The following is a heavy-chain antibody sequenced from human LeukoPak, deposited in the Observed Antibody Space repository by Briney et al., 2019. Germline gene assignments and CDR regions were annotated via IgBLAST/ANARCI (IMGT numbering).Heavy chain of an antibody. V-gene: IGHV4-4*07. J-gene: IGHJ4*02. CDR2: IYTSGST. Sequence: KPSETLSLTCTVSGGSISSYYWSWIRQPAGKGLEWIGRIYTSGSTNYNPSLKSRVTISVDTSKNQFSLKLSSVTAADTAVYYCARGPLDYGGNSRFDYWGQGTLVTVSS. CDR1: GGSISSYY. CDR3: ARGPLDYGGNSRFDY. D-gene: IGHD4-23*01.